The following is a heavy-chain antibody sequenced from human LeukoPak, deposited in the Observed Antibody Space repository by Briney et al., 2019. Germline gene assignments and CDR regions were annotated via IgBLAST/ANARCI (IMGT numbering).Heavy chain of an antibody. CDR2: INPSGGST. Sequence: ASVKVSRKASGYTFTSYYMHWVRQAPGQGLEWMGIINPSGGSTSYAQKFQGRVTMTRDTSTSTVYMELSSLRSEDTAVYYCARAPLPPSGGWYVPDIDYWGQGTLVTVSS. J-gene: IGHJ4*02. CDR1: GYTFTSYY. CDR3: ARAPLPPSGGWYVPDIDY. V-gene: IGHV1-46*01. D-gene: IGHD6-19*01.